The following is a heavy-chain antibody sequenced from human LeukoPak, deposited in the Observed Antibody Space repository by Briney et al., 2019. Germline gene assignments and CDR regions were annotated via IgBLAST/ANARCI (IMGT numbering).Heavy chain of an antibody. Sequence: GGSLRLSCVTSGFTFHIYAMNWVRQAPGKGLEWVSGISGSGSSTHHADSVKGRFTISRDNSKNTIYLEINSLRGEDTAVYYCGKDRGLCIGISNCWFDRWGQGTLVIVSS. CDR2: ISGSGSST. J-gene: IGHJ5*02. CDR1: GFTFHIYA. CDR3: GKDRGLCIGISNCWFDR. D-gene: IGHD2-2*01. V-gene: IGHV3-23*01.